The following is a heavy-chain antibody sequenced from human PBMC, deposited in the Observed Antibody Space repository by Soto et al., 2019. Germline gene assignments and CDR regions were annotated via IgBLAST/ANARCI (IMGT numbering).Heavy chain of an antibody. D-gene: IGHD5-12*01. CDR3: AADIVGTGSY. J-gene: IGHJ4*02. CDR2: ITDKTNGFIT. Sequence: GGSLRLSCATSGFTFRDHLMDWVRQAPGKGLEWVGRITDKTNGFITHYAASVAGRFTILRDESKKSLYLQMNSLKTEDTAVYYCAADIVGTGSYWGQGTQVTVSS. CDR1: GFTFRDHL. V-gene: IGHV3-72*01.